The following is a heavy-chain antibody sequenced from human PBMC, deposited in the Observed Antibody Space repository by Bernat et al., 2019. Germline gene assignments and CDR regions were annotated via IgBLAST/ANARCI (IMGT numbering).Heavy chain of an antibody. V-gene: IGHV1-18*01. Sequence: QVQLVQSVAEVKKPGASVKVSCKASVYTFTSYGISWVRQAPGQGLEWMGWISAYNGNTNYAQKLQGREAMAADTSTSTAYMGLGSLRSEDADMYYCARDKTITMEQGVIFVYKTYDDFTAWGQGTVVNVS. CDR1: VYTFTSYG. D-gene: IGHD3-10*01. CDR2: ISAYNGNT. J-gene: IGHJ5*02. CDR3: ARDKTITMEQGVIFVYKTYDDFTA.